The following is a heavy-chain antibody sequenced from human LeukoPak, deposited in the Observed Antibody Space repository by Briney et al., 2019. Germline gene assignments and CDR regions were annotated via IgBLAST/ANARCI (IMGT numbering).Heavy chain of an antibody. CDR2: IKQDGGEK. Sequence: GGSLRLSCAASGFTFSSYSMNWVRQAPGKGLEWVANIKQDGGEKYYLDSVKGRFTVSRNNAKNSLYLQMNSLRAEDTAVYYCARVGARQILEYWGQGTLVTVSS. CDR1: GFTFSSYS. V-gene: IGHV3-7*01. D-gene: IGHD4-17*01. J-gene: IGHJ4*02. CDR3: ARVGARQILEY.